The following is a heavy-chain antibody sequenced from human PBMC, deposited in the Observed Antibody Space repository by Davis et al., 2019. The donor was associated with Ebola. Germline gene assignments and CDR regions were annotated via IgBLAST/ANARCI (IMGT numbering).Heavy chain of an antibody. J-gene: IGHJ4*02. CDR1: GFTFSSYS. D-gene: IGHD1-26*01. V-gene: IGHV3-15*07. Sequence: GESLKISCAASGFTFSSYSMNWVRQAPGKGLEWVGRIKSKTDGGTTDYAAPVKGRFTISRDDSKNTLYLQMNSLKTEDTAVYYCTTDLVGATRGLFDYWGQGTLVTVSS. CDR3: TTDLVGATRGLFDY. CDR2: IKSKTDGGTT.